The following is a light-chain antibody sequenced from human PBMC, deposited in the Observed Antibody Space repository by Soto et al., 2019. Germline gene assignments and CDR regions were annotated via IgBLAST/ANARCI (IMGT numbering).Light chain of an antibody. Sequence: DIQMTQSPSSLSASVGDRVTITCRASQSISSYLNWYQQKPGKAPKLLIYAASSLQSGVPSRFSGSESGTDFTLTISSLQPEDCATYYCQQSYSTPYTFGQGTKLEIK. V-gene: IGKV1-39*01. CDR3: QQSYSTPYT. CDR2: AAS. J-gene: IGKJ2*01. CDR1: QSISSY.